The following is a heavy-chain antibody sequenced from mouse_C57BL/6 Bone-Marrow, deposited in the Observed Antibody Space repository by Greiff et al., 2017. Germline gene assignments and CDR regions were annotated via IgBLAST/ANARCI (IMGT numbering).Heavy chain of an antibody. J-gene: IGHJ4*01. Sequence: VQLQQPGAELVRPGTSVKLSCKASGYTFTSYWMHWVKQRPGQGLEWIGVIDPSDSYTNYNQKFKGKATLTVDTSSSTAYMQLSSLTSEDSAVYYCARGHYGDVDYWGQGTCVTVSS. V-gene: IGHV1-59*01. CDR1: GYTFTSYW. CDR2: IDPSDSYT. D-gene: IGHD1-1*02. CDR3: ARGHYGDVDY.